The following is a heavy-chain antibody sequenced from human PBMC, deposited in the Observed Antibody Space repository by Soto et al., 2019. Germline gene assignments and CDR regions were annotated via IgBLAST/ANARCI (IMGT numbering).Heavy chain of an antibody. CDR3: AREGPPEDY. CDR1: GYGFTSSA. Sequence: GASVKVSCKASGYGFTSSASSWVRQAPGQGLEWMGWISAYNGNTKYAQKVQGRVTMTTDTSTSTAYMELRSLRSDDTAVYYCAREGPPEDYWGQGTLVTVSS. V-gene: IGHV1-18*01. CDR2: ISAYNGNT. J-gene: IGHJ4*02.